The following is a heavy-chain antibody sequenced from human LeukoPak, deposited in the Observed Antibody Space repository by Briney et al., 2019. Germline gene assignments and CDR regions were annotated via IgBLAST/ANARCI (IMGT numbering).Heavy chain of an antibody. D-gene: IGHD2-2*02. J-gene: IGHJ4*02. CDR2: INHSGST. V-gene: IGHV4-34*01. CDR1: GGSFSGYY. CDR3: ARGPYGYCSSTTCYSVRGYSSGWYLNY. Sequence: SETLSLTCAVYGGSFSGYYWSWIRQPPGKGLEWIGEINHSGSTNYNPSLKGRVTISVDTSKNQFSLKLSSVTAAETGVYFCARGPYGYCSSTTCYSVRGYSSGWYLNYWGQGTLVTVSS.